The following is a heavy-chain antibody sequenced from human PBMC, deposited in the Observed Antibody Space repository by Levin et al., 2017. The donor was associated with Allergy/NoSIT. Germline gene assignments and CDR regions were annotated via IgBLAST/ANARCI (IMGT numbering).Heavy chain of an antibody. CDR2: INANSGGT. CDR1: GYTFTDSY. V-gene: IGHV1-2*07. Sequence: GESLKISCKASGYTFTDSYVHWVRQAPGQGLEWMGWINANSGGTYSAHKFEARVTLTRDTSISTAYMDLSGLTSDDTAIYYCARDIYISAWHVDFWGQGTLVTVSS. J-gene: IGHJ4*02. D-gene: IGHD3-3*02. CDR3: ARDIYISAWHVDF.